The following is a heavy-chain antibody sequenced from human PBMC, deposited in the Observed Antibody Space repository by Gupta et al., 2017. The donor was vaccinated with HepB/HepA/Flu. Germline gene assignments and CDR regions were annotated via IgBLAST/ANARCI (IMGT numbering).Heavy chain of an antibody. V-gene: IGHV4-59*08. J-gene: IGHJ6*02. CDR2: IYYSGTT. CDR3: ARGRGTYYYYGMGV. Sequence: QVQLQESGPGLVKPSETLSLTCTVSGGSISRYYWSWIRQPPGKGLEWIGYIYYSGTTNYNPSLKSRVTMSVDTSKNQFSLKLTSVTAADTAVYYCARGRGTYYYYGMGVWGQGTTVTVSS. D-gene: IGHD1-1*01. CDR1: GGSISRYY.